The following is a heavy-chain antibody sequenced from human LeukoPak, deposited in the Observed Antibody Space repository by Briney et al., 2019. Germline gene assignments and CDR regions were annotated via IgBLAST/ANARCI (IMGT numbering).Heavy chain of an antibody. CDR1: GGSFSGYY. CDR2: INHSGST. V-gene: IGHV4-34*01. J-gene: IGHJ4*02. D-gene: IGHD6-13*01. Sequence: SETLSLTCAVYGGSFSGYYWSWIRQPPGKGLEWIGEINHSGSTNYNPSLKSRVTMSVDTSKNQFSLKLSSVTAADTAVYYCARGDSSSWLFDYRGQGTLVTASS. CDR3: ARGDSSSWLFDY.